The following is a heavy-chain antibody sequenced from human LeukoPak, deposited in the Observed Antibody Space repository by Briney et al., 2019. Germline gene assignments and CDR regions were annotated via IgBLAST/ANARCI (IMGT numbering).Heavy chain of an antibody. CDR2: ISSSGSNI. V-gene: IGHV3-48*03. J-gene: IGHJ6*02. CDR3: ARDSGVPGMDV. CDR1: GFTFRSYE. Sequence: GGCLRLSCAASGFTFRSYEMNGGREAPGEGLGWVSYISSSGSNIYYADSVKGRFTISRDNAKNSLYLQMNSLRAEDTAVYYCARDSGVPGMDVWGQGTTVTVSS. D-gene: IGHD3-10*01.